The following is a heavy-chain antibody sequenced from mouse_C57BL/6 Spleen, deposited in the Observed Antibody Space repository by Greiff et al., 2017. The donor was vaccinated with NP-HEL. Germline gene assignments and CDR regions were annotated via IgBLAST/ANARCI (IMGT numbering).Heavy chain of an antibody. Sequence: VKLVESGAELVKPGASVKMSCKASGYTFTTYPTEWMKQNHGKSLEWIGNFHPYNDDTKYNEKFKGKATLTVEKSSSTVYLELSRLTSDDSAVYYCARGGYYGSSYFDYWGQGTTLTVSS. V-gene: IGHV1-47*01. CDR2: FHPYNDDT. CDR1: GYTFTTYP. J-gene: IGHJ2*01. D-gene: IGHD1-1*01. CDR3: ARGGYYGSSYFDY.